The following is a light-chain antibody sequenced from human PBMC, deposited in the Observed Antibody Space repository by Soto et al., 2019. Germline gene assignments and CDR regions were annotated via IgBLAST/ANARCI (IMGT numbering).Light chain of an antibody. CDR2: GNS. J-gene: IGLJ2*01. Sequence: VVTQPPSVSGAPGQRVTISCTGSSSNIGAGYDVHWYQQLPGTAPKLLIYGNSNRPSGVPDRFSGSKSGTSASLAITGLQAEDEADYYCQSYDSSLSGSHVVFGGGTRLTVL. CDR1: SSNIGAGYD. V-gene: IGLV1-40*01. CDR3: QSYDSSLSGSHVV.